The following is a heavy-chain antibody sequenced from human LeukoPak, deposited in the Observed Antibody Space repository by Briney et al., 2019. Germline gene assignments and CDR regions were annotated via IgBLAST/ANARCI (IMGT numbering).Heavy chain of an antibody. J-gene: IGHJ5*02. D-gene: IGHD3-10*01. CDR2: INPSGGST. CDR3: ARGITMVRGVMFSHYNWLDP. V-gene: IGHV1-46*01. Sequence: ASVKVSCKASGYTFTSYYMHWVRQAPGQGLEWMGIINPSGGSTSYAQKFQGRVTMTRDTSTSTVYMELSSLRSEDTAVYYCARGITMVRGVMFSHYNWLDPWGQGTLVTVSS. CDR1: GYTFTSYY.